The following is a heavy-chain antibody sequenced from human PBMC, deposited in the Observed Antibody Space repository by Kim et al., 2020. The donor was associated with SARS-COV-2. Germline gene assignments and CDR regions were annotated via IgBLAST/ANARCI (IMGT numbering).Heavy chain of an antibody. D-gene: IGHD3-10*01. V-gene: IGHV1-2*04. CDR3: AREDYGPSYYYYGMDV. J-gene: IGHJ6*02. CDR2: INPNSGGT. CDR1: GYTFTGYY. Sequence: ASVKVSCKASGYTFTGYYMHWVRQAPGQGLEWMGWINPNSGGTNYAQKFQGWVTMTRDTSISTAYMELSRLRSDDTAVYYCAREDYGPSYYYYGMDVWGQGTTVTVSS.